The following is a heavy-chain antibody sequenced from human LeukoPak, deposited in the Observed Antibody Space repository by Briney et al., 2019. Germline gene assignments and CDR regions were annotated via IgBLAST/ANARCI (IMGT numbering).Heavy chain of an antibody. J-gene: IGHJ6*02. V-gene: IGHV4-30-4*01. D-gene: IGHD1-14*01. CDR1: GGSISSGDYC. CDR2: IYYSGST. CDR3: ARTGNYYYGMDV. Sequence: SQTLSLTCTVSGGSISSGDYCWSWIRQPPGKGLEWIGYIYYSGSTYYNPSLKSRVTISVDTSKNQFSLKLSSVTAADTAVYYCARTGNYYYGMDVWGQGTTVTVSS.